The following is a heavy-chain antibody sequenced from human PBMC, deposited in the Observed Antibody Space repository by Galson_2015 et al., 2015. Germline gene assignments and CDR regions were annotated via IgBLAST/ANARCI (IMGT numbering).Heavy chain of an antibody. CDR2: VSNSADRT. V-gene: IGHV3-23*01. J-gene: IGHJ6*02. Sequence: SLRLSCAASGFTFSNYALNWVRQPPGKGLEWVAGVSNSADRTYYADSVKGRFTRSRDNPRNTLYLQMNSLRAEDTAVYYCAKARAYCGGISCNPNWYYFGMDVWGQGTTVTVSS. CDR3: AKARAYCGGISCNPNWYYFGMDV. D-gene: IGHD2-21*01. CDR1: GFTFSNYA.